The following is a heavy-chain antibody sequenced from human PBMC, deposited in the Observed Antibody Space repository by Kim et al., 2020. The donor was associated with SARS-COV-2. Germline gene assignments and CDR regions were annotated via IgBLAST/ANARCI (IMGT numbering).Heavy chain of an antibody. CDR3: ARQARRGHIVARHDWFDP. J-gene: IGHJ5*02. CDR2: IYYSGST. D-gene: IGHD2-15*01. CDR1: GGSISSSSYY. V-gene: IGHV4-39*01. Sequence: SETLSLTCTVSGGSISSSSYYWGWIRQPPGKGLEWIGGIYYSGSTYYNPSLKSRVTISVDTSKNQFSLKLSSVTAADTAVYYCARQARRGHIVARHDWFDPWGQGTLVTVSS.